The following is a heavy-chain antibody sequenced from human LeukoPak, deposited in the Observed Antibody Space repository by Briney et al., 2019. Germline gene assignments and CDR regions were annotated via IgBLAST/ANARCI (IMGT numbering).Heavy chain of an antibody. D-gene: IGHD6-6*01. J-gene: IGHJ5*02. CDR2: TYSGGST. Sequence: GGSLRLSCAASGFTFSSYAMSWVRQAPGKGLEWVSVTYSGGSTCYADSVKGRFTISRDNSKNTLYLQMNSLRAEDTAVYYCARGVSSSNWFDPWGQGTLVTVSS. V-gene: IGHV3-53*01. CDR1: GFTFSSYA. CDR3: ARGVSSSNWFDP.